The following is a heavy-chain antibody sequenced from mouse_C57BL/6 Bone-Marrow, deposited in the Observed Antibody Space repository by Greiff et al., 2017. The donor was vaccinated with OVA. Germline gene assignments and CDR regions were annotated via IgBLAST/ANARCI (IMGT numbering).Heavy chain of an antibody. CDR3: ARKGAY. CDR2: IYPGSGST. Sequence: QVQLQQPGAELVKPGASVKMSCKASGYTFTSYWITWVKQRPGQGLGWIGVIYPGSGSTNYNEKFKGKATLTVDTSSSTAYMQLSSLTSEDSAVYYCARKGAYWGQGTLVTVSA. J-gene: IGHJ3*01. V-gene: IGHV1-55*01. CDR1: GYTFTSYW.